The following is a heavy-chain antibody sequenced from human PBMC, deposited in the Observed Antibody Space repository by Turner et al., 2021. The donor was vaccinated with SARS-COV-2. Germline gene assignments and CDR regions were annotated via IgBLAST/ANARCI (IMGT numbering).Heavy chain of an antibody. Sequence: EVQLVESGGGLVKPGGSLRLPCAASGFTFSSYSMNWVSQAPGKGLEWVSSMRSSSSYIYYADSVKGRFTISRDNAKNSLYLKMNSLRAEDTAVYYCARDVPTYYYDSSGYYTDAFDIWGQGTMVTVSS. CDR3: ARDVPTYYYDSSGYYTDAFDI. D-gene: IGHD3-22*01. CDR2: MRSSSSYI. V-gene: IGHV3-21*01. J-gene: IGHJ3*02. CDR1: GFTFSSYS.